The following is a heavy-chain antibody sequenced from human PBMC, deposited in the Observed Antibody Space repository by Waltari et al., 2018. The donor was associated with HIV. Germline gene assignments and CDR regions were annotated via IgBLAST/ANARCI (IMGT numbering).Heavy chain of an antibody. V-gene: IGHV3-30*18. CDR3: AKEDYYDSSGYPDY. J-gene: IGHJ4*02. Sequence: QVQLVESGGGVVQPGRSLRLSCAASGFTFSSYGMHWVRQAPGKGLEWVAVISYVGSNKYYADSVKGRFTISRDNSKNTLYLQMNSLRAEDTAVYYCAKEDYYDSSGYPDYWGQGTLVTVSS. CDR1: GFTFSSYG. D-gene: IGHD3-22*01. CDR2: ISYVGSNK.